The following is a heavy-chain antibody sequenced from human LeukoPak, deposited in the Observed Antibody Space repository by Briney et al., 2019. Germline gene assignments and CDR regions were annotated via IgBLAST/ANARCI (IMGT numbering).Heavy chain of an antibody. CDR1: GFTVSSNY. CDR3: ARSMGSGHYYVADY. J-gene: IGHJ4*02. V-gene: IGHV3-48*01. Sequence: HPGGSLRLSCAASGFTVSSNYMNWVRQTPEKGLEWVSYISSGSSNKYYADSVKCRFTISRDNAKNSLFLQMNSLRVEDTAVYYCARSMGSGHYYVADYWGQGTLVTVSS. CDR2: ISSGSSNK. D-gene: IGHD3-22*01.